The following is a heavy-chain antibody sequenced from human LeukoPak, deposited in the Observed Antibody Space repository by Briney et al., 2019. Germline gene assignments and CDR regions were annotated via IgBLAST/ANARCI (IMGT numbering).Heavy chain of an antibody. Sequence: SETLSLTCAVYGGSFSGYYWSWIRQPPGKGLEWIGEVNHSGSTNYNPSLKSRVTISVDTSKNQFSLKLSSVTAADTAVYYCARGVRVTIYYYYYYMDVWGKGTTVTVSS. D-gene: IGHD4-11*01. CDR1: GGSFSGYY. CDR2: VNHSGST. V-gene: IGHV4-34*01. J-gene: IGHJ6*03. CDR3: ARGVRVTIYYYYYYMDV.